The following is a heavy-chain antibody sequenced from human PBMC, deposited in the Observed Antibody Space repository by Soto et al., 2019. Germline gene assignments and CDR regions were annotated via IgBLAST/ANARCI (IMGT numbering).Heavy chain of an antibody. J-gene: IGHJ4*02. V-gene: IGHV4-59*08. CDR2: VFHSGST. CDR3: ARRLTGTYGQIDY. D-gene: IGHD1-26*01. CDR1: GGSISNFY. Sequence: QVQLQESGPGLVKPSETLSLTCTVSGGSISNFYWSWIRQPPGKGLEWIGHVFHSGSTNYNPSLKSRVAISLATSKNQFSLKLSSVTAADTAVYYCARRLTGTYGQIDYWGQGTLVTVSS.